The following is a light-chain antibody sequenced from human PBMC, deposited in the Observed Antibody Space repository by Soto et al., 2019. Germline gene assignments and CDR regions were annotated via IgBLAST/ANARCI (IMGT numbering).Light chain of an antibody. CDR2: LDN. J-gene: IGLJ2*01. CDR3: AAWDDSMSGPV. CDR1: SSNIGSNY. V-gene: IGLV1-47*02. Sequence: QSVLTQPPSASATPGQRVTISCSGSSSNIGSNYVYWYQQLPGMAPKLLIYLDNQRPSGVPDRFSGSKSGTSGSLAINGLQSEDEADYYCAAWDDSMSGPVFGGGTTLTVL.